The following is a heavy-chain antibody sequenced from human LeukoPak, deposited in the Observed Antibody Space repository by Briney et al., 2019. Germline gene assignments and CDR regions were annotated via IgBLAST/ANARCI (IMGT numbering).Heavy chain of an antibody. Sequence: PGGSLRLSCAASGFTFSDYYMSWIRQAPGKGLEWVSYISSSSSYTNYADSVKGRFTISRDNAKNSLYLQMNSLRAEDTAAYYCARVGPYSSSWYYFDYWGQGTLVTVSA. J-gene: IGHJ4*02. D-gene: IGHD6-13*01. CDR3: ARVGPYSSSWYYFDY. CDR2: ISSSSSYT. V-gene: IGHV3-11*05. CDR1: GFTFSDYY.